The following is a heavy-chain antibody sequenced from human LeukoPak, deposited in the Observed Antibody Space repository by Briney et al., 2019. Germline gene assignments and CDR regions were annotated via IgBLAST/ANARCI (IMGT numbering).Heavy chain of an antibody. J-gene: IGHJ2*01. CDR3: ARGPYASGYVNPVLSYWYFDL. CDR1: GASLNGHY. D-gene: IGHD3-10*01. Sequence: SETLSLTCAVYGASLNGHYWSWIRQPPGKGLEWIGEGSESGGTKSNPSLKSRVTISADTSKNQFSLKVKSVTAADTAVYYCARGPYASGYVNPVLSYWYFDLWGRGTLVTVSS. CDR2: GSESGGT. V-gene: IGHV4-34*01.